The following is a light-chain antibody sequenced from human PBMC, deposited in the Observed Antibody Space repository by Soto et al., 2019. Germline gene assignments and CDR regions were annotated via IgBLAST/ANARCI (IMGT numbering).Light chain of an antibody. CDR2: GAS. V-gene: IGKV3-15*01. J-gene: IGKJ1*01. Sequence: EIVLTQSPATLSLSPGERATLSCRASQSVSSSYLAWYQQKPGQAPRLLIYGASTRATGIPARFSGSGSGTEFTLTINSLQSEDFAVYYCQQYNNWPRTFGQGTMGDIK. CDR1: QSVSSSY. CDR3: QQYNNWPRT.